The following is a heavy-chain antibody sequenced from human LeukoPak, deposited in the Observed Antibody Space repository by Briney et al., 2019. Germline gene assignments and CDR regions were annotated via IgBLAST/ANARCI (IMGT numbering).Heavy chain of an antibody. CDR1: GYTFTGYY. D-gene: IGHD3-9*01. CDR3: ARGSNFYDILTGGWYNWFDP. J-gene: IGHJ5*02. V-gene: IGHV1-2*02. CDR2: INPNSGGT. Sequence: GASVKVSCKASGYTFTGYYMHWVRQAPGQGLEWMGWINPNSGGTNYAQKFQGRVTMTRDTSISTADMELSRLRSDDTAVYYCARGSNFYDILTGGWYNWFDPWGQGTLVTVSS.